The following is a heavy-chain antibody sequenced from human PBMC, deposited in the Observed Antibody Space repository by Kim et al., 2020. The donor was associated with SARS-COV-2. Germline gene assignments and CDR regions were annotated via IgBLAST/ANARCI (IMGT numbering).Heavy chain of an antibody. V-gene: IGHV4-59*01. CDR1: GGSMANYY. CDR2: IYPTGYT. J-gene: IGHJ5*01. Sequence: SETLSLTCTVSGGSMANYYWSWVRQPPGKGLENIGYIYPTGYTNYHPSLKGRVTFSLDASKNQFSLKLNSVTAADTAFYFCARFLGSNFDSWGLGTLVTVSS. D-gene: IGHD3-16*01. CDR3: ARFLGSNFDS.